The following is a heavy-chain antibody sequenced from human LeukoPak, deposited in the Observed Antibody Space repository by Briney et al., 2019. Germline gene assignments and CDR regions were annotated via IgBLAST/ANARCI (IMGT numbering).Heavy chain of an antibody. CDR2: MSGSGGST. V-gene: IGHV3-23*01. Sequence: HPGGSLRLSCAASGFTFSNYAMSWVRQAPGKGLEWVSAMSGSGGSTYYADSVKGRFTISRDYAKNSLYLQMNSLRAEDTAVYYCARVSDFSGPAYGMDVWGQGTTVTVSS. CDR1: GFTFSNYA. J-gene: IGHJ6*02. CDR3: ARVSDFSGPAYGMDV. D-gene: IGHD3-3*01.